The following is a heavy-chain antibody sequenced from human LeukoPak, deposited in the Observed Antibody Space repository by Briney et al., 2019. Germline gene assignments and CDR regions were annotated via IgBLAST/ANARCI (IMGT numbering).Heavy chain of an antibody. Sequence: GGSLRLSCVASGFTFNNYAVNWVRQAPGKGLQWVSGISVTGSTTYYADSVKGRFTISRDNSKNSLNLQMNRLRAEDTAVYFCAKASTSGLDYFDSWGPGTLVTVSS. V-gene: IGHV3-23*01. J-gene: IGHJ4*02. CDR3: AKASTSGLDYFDS. CDR2: ISVTGSTT. CDR1: GFTFNNYA.